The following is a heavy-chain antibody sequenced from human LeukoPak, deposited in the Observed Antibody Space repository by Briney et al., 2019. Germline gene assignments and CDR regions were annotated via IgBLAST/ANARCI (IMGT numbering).Heavy chain of an antibody. CDR3: ARGGGYYDILTGRITGWFDP. V-gene: IGHV5-51*01. J-gene: IGHJ5*02. CDR1: GYSFTSYW. D-gene: IGHD3-9*01. Sequence: GESLKISCKGSGYSFTSYWIGWVRQMPGKGLEWMGIIYPGDSDTRYSPSFQGQVTISADKSISTAYLQWSSLKASDTAMYYCARGGGYYDILTGRITGWFDPWGQGTLVTVSS. CDR2: IYPGDSDT.